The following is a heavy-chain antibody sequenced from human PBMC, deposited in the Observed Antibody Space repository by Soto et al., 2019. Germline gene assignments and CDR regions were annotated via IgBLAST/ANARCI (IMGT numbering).Heavy chain of an antibody. V-gene: IGHV1-2*02. Sequence: ASVKVSCKASGYTFTGYYIHWVREAPGQGLEWMGWINPQTGGTSYAQKFQGRVTLSRDTSINTAYLELSRLTFDDAAVYYCARHTAMVTERGFDYYYGMDVWGQGTTVTVSS. CDR2: INPQTGGT. J-gene: IGHJ6*02. CDR1: GYTFTGYY. D-gene: IGHD5-18*01. CDR3: ARHTAMVTERGFDYYYGMDV.